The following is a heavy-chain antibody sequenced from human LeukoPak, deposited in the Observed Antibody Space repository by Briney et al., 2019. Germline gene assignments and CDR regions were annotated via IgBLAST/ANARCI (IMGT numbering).Heavy chain of an antibody. CDR1: GFTFSTYA. J-gene: IGHJ4*02. CDR2: ISHNGHSE. Sequence: GGSLRLSCAASGFTFSTYAMHWVRQAPGKGLEWVAVISHNGHSEFYAESVRGRFTISRDNSNDTLYLQMDSLTPDDTAVYYCARDVYVDIQYDGRIDQWGQGTLVAVSS. CDR3: ARDVYVDIQYDGRIDQ. V-gene: IGHV3-30-3*01. D-gene: IGHD3-16*01.